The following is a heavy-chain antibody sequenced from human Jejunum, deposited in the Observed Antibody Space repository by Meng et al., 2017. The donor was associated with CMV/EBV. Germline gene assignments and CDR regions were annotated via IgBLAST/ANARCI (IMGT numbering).Heavy chain of an antibody. CDR1: GFAMNNYW. Sequence: AYGFAMNNYWMGWVRQGPGKGLEWVANKKQDGGEKNYADSVKGRFSVFRDNANNSLYLQMNYLGVDDTAVYFCAAYMKEAFDLWGQGTMVTVSS. D-gene: IGHD2-21*01. CDR2: KKQDGGEK. J-gene: IGHJ3*01. V-gene: IGHV3-7*01. CDR3: AAYMKEAFDL.